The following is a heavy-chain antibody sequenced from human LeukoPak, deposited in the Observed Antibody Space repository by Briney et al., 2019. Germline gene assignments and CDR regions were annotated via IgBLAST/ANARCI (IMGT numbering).Heavy chain of an antibody. CDR2: ISSSSSYI. Sequence: GGSLRLSCAASGFTFSASDMSWVRQTPGKGLEWVSSISSSSSYIYYADSVKGRFSISRDNAKKSLYLQMNSLRAEDTAVYYCARDLKITMVRGVTFYYYYYMDVWGKGTTVTISS. CDR1: GFTFSASD. D-gene: IGHD3-10*01. CDR3: ARDLKITMVRGVTFYYYYYMDV. V-gene: IGHV3-21*01. J-gene: IGHJ6*03.